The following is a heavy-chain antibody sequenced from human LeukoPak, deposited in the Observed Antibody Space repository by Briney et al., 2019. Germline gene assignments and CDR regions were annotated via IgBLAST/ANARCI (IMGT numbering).Heavy chain of an antibody. V-gene: IGHV3-23*01. CDR1: GFTFSTYA. J-gene: IGHJ3*02. Sequence: GGSLRLSRAASGFTFSTYAMNWVRQAPGKGLEWVSAISGSGDSTYYADSVKGRFTTSRDNSRNTLYLQMNSLRAEDTAVYYCVADRGAFDIWGQGTLATVSS. CDR2: ISGSGDST. CDR3: VADRGAFDI. D-gene: IGHD5-12*01.